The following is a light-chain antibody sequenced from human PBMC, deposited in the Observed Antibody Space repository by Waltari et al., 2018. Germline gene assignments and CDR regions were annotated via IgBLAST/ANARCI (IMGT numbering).Light chain of an antibody. CDR3: QQYNNWPPLFT. J-gene: IGKJ3*01. V-gene: IGKV3D-15*01. CDR2: GAS. CDR1: QSVSRN. Sequence: EVVMTQSPATLSVFPGDRATLPSRASQSVSRNLAWYQQKPGQAPRLLIYGASTRATGIPARFSGNGSGTEFTLTISSLQSEDFAVYYCQQYNNWPPLFTFGPGTKVDMK.